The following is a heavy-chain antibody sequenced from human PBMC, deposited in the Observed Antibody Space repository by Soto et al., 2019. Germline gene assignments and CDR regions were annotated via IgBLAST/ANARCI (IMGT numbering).Heavy chain of an antibody. CDR3: ARGDWEVHSEGRDNWFDP. V-gene: IGHV1-69*01. D-gene: IGHD1-26*01. CDR1: GGTFGSFA. CDR2: ITPIYGTP. J-gene: IGHJ5*02. Sequence: QVQLVQSGAEVKKPGSSVKVSCKASGGTFGSFAISWVRQAPGQGLEWMGGITPIYGTPNYAQKFQGRVTITADESTNTAYVDLSSLRSEDTAVYYCARGDWEVHSEGRDNWFDPWGQGTLVTVSS.